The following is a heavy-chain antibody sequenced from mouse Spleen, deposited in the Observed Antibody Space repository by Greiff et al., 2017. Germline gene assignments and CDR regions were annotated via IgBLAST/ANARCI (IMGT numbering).Heavy chain of an antibody. CDR3: ARQSYYDYDGGYFDV. V-gene: IGHV5-17*01. CDR2: ISSGSSTI. J-gene: IGHJ1*01. D-gene: IGHD2-4*01. CDR1: GFTFSDYG. Sequence: DVHLVESGGGLVKRGGSLKLSCAASGFTFSDYGMHWVRQAPEKGLEWVAYISSGSSTIYYADTVKGRFTISRDNAKNTLFLQMTSLRSEDTAMYYCARQSYYDYDGGYFDVWGAGTTVTVSS.